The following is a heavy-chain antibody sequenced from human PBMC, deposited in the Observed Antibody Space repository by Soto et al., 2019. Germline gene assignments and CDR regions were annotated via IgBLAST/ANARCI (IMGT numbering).Heavy chain of an antibody. V-gene: IGHV3-48*02. D-gene: IGHD6-13*01. J-gene: IGHJ2*01. Sequence: GGSLRLSCAASRFTFSSYSMNWVRQAPGKGLEWISYISSYTRTIHYADSVKGRFTISRDNANNSLYLQKNSLRDDDTAMYYCVRGYSSSWYNWYFDLWGRGTLVTVSS. CDR2: ISSYTRTI. CDR3: VRGYSSSWYNWYFDL. CDR1: RFTFSSYS.